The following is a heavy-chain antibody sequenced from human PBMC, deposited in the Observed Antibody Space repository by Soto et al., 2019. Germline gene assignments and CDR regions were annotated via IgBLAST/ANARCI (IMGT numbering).Heavy chain of an antibody. CDR2: ISAYNGNT. V-gene: IGHV1-18*04. CDR1: GYTCTSYG. D-gene: IGHD3-10*01. Sequence: ASVKVSCKASGYTCTSYGISWVRQAPGQGLEWMGWISAYNGNTNYAQKLQGRVTMTTDTSTSTAYMELRSLRSDDTAVYYCAREEYYGSGSHLLVNYYYYGMDVWGQGTMVTVSS. CDR3: AREEYYGSGSHLLVNYYYYGMDV. J-gene: IGHJ6*02.